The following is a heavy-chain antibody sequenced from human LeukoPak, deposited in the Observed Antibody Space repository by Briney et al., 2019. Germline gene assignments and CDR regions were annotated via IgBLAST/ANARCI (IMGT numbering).Heavy chain of an antibody. Sequence: PGGSLRLSCAASRFTFSSYWMHWVRQAPGKGLVWVSRINSDGSATRYADSVKGRFTISRDNAKNTLYLQMNSLRAEDAAVYYCARGANRAYCSGDTRFDAFDIWGQGTMVTVSS. V-gene: IGHV3-74*01. CDR3: ARGANRAYCSGDTRFDAFDI. J-gene: IGHJ3*02. CDR2: INSDGSAT. D-gene: IGHD2-21*01. CDR1: RFTFSSYW.